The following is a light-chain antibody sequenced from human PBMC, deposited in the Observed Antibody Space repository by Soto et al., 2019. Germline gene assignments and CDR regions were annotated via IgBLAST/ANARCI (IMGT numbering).Light chain of an antibody. Sequence: QSVLTQSPSASASLGASVKLTCTLSSGHSSYAIAWHQQQPEKGPRYLMKLDSDGSHTKGDAIPDRFSGSSSGAERYLTISSPQSEDEADYYCQTWGTGIHVVFGGGTTLTVL. V-gene: IGLV4-69*01. CDR2: LDSDGSH. CDR3: QTWGTGIHVV. J-gene: IGLJ2*01. CDR1: SGHSSYA.